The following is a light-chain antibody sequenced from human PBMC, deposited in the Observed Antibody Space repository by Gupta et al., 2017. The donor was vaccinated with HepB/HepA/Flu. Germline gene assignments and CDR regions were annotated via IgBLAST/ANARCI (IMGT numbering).Light chain of an antibody. V-gene: IGKV1-39*01. Sequence: DIQMTQSPSSLSASVGDRVTITCRASQTFSTYFNWYQQKPGKAPKLLIYATSTLQSGVPSRFSGSGAGTDFTLTISSRQPEDFATYYCQQSFSNHPTFVFGGGTKVEIK. CDR1: QTFSTY. J-gene: IGKJ4*01. CDR2: ATS. CDR3: QQSFSNHPTFV.